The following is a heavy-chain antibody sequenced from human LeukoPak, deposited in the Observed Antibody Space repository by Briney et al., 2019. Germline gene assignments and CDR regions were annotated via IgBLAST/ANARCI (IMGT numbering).Heavy chain of an antibody. V-gene: IGHV4-59*01. CDR2: IYYSGST. J-gene: IGHJ4*02. Sequence: SETLSLTCTVSGGSISSYYWSWIRQPPGKGLEWIGYIYYSGSTNYNPSLKSRVTISVDTSKNQFSLKLSSVTAADTAVYYCARVRVAVAGAIDYWGQGTLVTVSS. CDR1: GGSISSYY. D-gene: IGHD6-19*01. CDR3: ARVRVAVAGAIDY.